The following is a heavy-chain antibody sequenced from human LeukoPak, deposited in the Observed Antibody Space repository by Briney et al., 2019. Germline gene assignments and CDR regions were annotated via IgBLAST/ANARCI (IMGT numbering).Heavy chain of an antibody. D-gene: IGHD3-22*01. V-gene: IGHV3-66*01. J-gene: IGHJ4*02. CDR1: GFTVSSNY. Sequence: GGSLRLSCAVSGFTVSSNYMSWVRQAPGKGLEWVSVIYSGGNTYYADSVKGRFTISRDNSKNTLYLQMNSLRAEDTAVYYCARVLHKRNYDSSVYYGHWGQGTLVTVSS. CDR2: IYSGGNT. CDR3: ARVLHKRNYDSSVYYGH.